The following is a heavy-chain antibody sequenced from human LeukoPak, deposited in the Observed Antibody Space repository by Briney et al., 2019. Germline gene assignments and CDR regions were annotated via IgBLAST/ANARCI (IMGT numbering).Heavy chain of an antibody. CDR2: ISGSGGST. J-gene: IGHJ4*02. Sequence: GGSLRLSRAASGFTFSSYAMSWVRQAPGKGLEWVSAISGSGGSTYYADSVKGRFTISRDNSKNTLYLQMNSLRAEDTAVYYCAKVADTNYDYVWGINFDYWGQGTLVTVSS. CDR3: AKVADTNYDYVWGINFDY. D-gene: IGHD3-16*01. CDR1: GFTFSSYA. V-gene: IGHV3-23*01.